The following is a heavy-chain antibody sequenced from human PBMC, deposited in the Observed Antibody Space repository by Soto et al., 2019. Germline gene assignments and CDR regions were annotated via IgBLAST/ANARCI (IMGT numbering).Heavy chain of an antibody. J-gene: IGHJ4*02. V-gene: IGHV4-34*01. Sequence: SETLSLTRAVYGGSFSGYYWNWIRQPPGKGLEWIGEINHSGSTNYNPSLKSRVTISVDTSKNQFSLKLSSVTAADTAVYYCERGYGRNFDGWGQGTPVTVSS. D-gene: IGHD3-10*01. CDR2: INHSGST. CDR3: ERGYGRNFDG. CDR1: GGSFSGYY.